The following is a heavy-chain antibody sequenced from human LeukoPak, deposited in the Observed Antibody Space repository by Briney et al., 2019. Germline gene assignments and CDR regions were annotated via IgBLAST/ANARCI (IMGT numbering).Heavy chain of an antibody. CDR3: ALSGAGSGWLQFDY. V-gene: IGHV1-2*02. Sequence: GASVKVSCKASGYTFTGYYLHWVRQAPGQGLEWMGWINPDSGRTYYGQKFQGRVTMTRDTSISTVYMDLSRLTSGDTAMYFCALSGAGSGWLQFDYWGQGTLVTVSS. CDR2: INPDSGRT. D-gene: IGHD5-24*01. CDR1: GYTFTGYY. J-gene: IGHJ4*02.